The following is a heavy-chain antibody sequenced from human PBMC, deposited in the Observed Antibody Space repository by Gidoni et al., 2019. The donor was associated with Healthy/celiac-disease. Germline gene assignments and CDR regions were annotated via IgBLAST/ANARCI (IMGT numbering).Heavy chain of an antibody. CDR3: ARDAVNYYDSSGYYPV. CDR2: IYYSGST. D-gene: IGHD3-22*01. CDR1: GGSISSGGYY. J-gene: IGHJ4*02. Sequence: QVQLQESGPGLVQPSQTLSLTCTVSGGSISSGGYYWSWIRQHPGKGLEWIGYIYYSGSTYYNPSLKSRVTISVDTSKNQFSLKLSSVTAADTAVYYWARDAVNYYDSSGYYPVWGQGTLVTVSS. V-gene: IGHV4-31*03.